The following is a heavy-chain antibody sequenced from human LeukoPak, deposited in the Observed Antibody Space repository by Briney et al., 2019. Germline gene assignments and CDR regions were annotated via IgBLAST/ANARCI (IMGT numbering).Heavy chain of an antibody. V-gene: IGHV4-39*01. CDR1: GGSISSSSYY. CDR3: ARHMPLWRAYYMDV. Sequence: SETLSLTCTVSGGSISSSSYYWGWIRQPPGKGLEWIGSIYYSGSTYYNPSLESRVTISVDTSKNQFSLKLSSVTAADTAVYYCARHMPLWRAYYMDVWGKGTTVTISS. CDR2: IYYSGST. D-gene: IGHD2-2*01. J-gene: IGHJ6*03.